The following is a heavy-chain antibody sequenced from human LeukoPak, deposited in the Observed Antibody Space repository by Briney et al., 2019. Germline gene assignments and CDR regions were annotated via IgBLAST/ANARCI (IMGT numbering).Heavy chain of an antibody. CDR3: VRDLGGRSGH. D-gene: IGHD1-26*01. Sequence: GGSLRLSCAVSGLTFNNYAMSWVRQAPGKGLEWVAVISYDGSNKYYADSVKGRFTISRDNSKNTLYLQMNSLRAEDTAVYYCVRDLGGRSGHWGQGTLVTVSS. CDR2: ISYDGSNK. CDR1: GLTFNNYA. V-gene: IGHV3-30-3*01. J-gene: IGHJ4*02.